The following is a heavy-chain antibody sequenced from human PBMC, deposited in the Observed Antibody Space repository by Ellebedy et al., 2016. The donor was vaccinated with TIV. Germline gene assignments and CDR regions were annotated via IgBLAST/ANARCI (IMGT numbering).Heavy chain of an antibody. Sequence: GGSLRLSCAASGSTFSPHSMNWVRQAPGKGLEWISYISGSGLTEHYADSMKGRFTISRDNAKNSVYLQMNSLRVEDTAIYYCAGDMVWGNERMNDAFDIWGQGTMVTVSS. CDR1: GSTFSPHS. J-gene: IGHJ3*02. CDR3: AGDMVWGNERMNDAFDI. V-gene: IGHV3-48*04. D-gene: IGHD3-10*01. CDR2: ISGSGLTE.